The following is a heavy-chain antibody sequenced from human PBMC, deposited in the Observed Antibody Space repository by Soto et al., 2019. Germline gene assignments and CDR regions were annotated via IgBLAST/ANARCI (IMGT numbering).Heavy chain of an antibody. CDR3: VRDSGAKLSSS. CDR1: GGTFSSYR. CDR2: IVPIYRTA. D-gene: IGHD6-13*01. J-gene: IGHJ4*02. V-gene: IGHV1-69*13. Sequence: SVKVSCKASGGTFSSYRINWVRQAPGQGLEWVGGIVPIYRTADYAQKFQGRVTITADESARTSYMELRSLESQDTAVNYCVRDSGAKLSSSWGQGTLVTVSS.